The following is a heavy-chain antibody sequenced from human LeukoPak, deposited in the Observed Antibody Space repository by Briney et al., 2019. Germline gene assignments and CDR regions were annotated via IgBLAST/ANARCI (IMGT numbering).Heavy chain of an antibody. Sequence: SSETLSLTCAVSGGSISSYCWGWIRQPPGKGLEWIGYICYSGSATHNPSLKSRVTISVDTPKNQFSLKLSSVTAADTAVYYCARDKQPGDYWGQGTLVTVSS. V-gene: IGHV4-59*01. CDR3: ARDKQPGDY. CDR1: GGSISSYC. J-gene: IGHJ4*02. D-gene: IGHD5-18*01. CDR2: ICYSGSA.